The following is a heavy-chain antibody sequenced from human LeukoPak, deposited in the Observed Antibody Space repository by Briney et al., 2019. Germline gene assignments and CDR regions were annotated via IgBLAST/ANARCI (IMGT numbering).Heavy chain of an antibody. CDR1: GGSISSYY. D-gene: IGHD4-17*01. V-gene: IGHV4-59*01. CDR2: IYYSGST. CDR3: ARASLDYGDPRYYYYGMDV. J-gene: IGHJ6*02. Sequence: PSETLSLTCTVSGGSISSYYWSWIRQSPGKGLEWIGYIYYSGSTNYNPSLKSRVTISVDTSKNQFSLKLSSVTAADTAVYYCARASLDYGDPRYYYYGMDVWGQGTTVTVSS.